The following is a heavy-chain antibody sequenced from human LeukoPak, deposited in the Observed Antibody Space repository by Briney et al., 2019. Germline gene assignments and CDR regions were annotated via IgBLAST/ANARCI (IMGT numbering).Heavy chain of an antibody. CDR2: IYSGGNT. J-gene: IGHJ3*02. Sequence: GGSLRLSCVASGFSVSSNYMNWVRQAPGKGLEWVSGIYSGGNTNFADSVRGRFTISRDDSKSTLFLQMNSLRAEDTAVYYCARSTPVPGVATFDIWGQGTMVTVSS. CDR3: ARSTPVPGVATFDI. CDR1: GFSVSSNY. D-gene: IGHD2-2*01. V-gene: IGHV3-53*01.